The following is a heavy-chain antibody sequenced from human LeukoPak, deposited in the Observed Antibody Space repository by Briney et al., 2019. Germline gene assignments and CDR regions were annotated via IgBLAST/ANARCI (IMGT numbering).Heavy chain of an antibody. CDR1: GFSFDDYA. D-gene: IGHD3-16*02. Sequence: QAGGSLRLSCAASGFSFDDYAMHWVRQAPGKGLEWVSGISWNSGSIGYADSVKGRFTISRDNARNSLYLQMSSLRAEDTALYYCAKVGTYRSHLYYFDFWGQGTLVTVSS. CDR3: AKVGTYRSHLYYFDF. J-gene: IGHJ4*02. CDR2: ISWNSGSI. V-gene: IGHV3-9*01.